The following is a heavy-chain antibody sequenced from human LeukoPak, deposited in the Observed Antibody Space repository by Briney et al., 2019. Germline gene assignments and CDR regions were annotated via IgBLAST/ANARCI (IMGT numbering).Heavy chain of an antibody. CDR1: GGSIRSSYYY. CDR3: AREAYSGSYYVKY. Sequence: SETLSLTCTVSGGSIRSSYYYWGWIRQPPGKGLEWIGSIYDSGRTYYNPSLKSRVTISVDTSKNQFSLKLSSVTAADTAVYYCAREAYSGSYYVKYWGQGTLVTVSS. V-gene: IGHV4-39*02. CDR2: IYDSGRT. D-gene: IGHD1-26*01. J-gene: IGHJ4*02.